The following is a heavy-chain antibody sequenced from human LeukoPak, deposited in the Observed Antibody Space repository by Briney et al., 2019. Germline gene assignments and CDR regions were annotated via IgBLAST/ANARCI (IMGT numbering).Heavy chain of an antibody. J-gene: IGHJ5*01. CDR3: VRGGEIGFDS. CDR1: GFTFSRYD. D-gene: IGHD3-16*01. Sequence: GGSLRLSCAASGFTFSRYDMHWVRQATGKGLEWISSIGTVGDTYYIGSVKGRFTISRENAMHSLYLQMNSLRAGDTAVYYCVRGGEIGFDSWGQGTLVTVSS. V-gene: IGHV3-13*04. CDR2: IGTVGDT.